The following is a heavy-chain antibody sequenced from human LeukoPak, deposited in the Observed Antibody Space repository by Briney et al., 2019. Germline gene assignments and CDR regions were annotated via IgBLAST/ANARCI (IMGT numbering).Heavy chain of an antibody. CDR2: ISGSGGST. CDR3: AKDRGRDDFWSGYSNWFDP. J-gene: IGHJ5*02. D-gene: IGHD3-3*01. V-gene: IGHV3-23*01. Sequence: GGSLRLSCAASGFTFSSYAMSWVRQAPGKGLEWVSAISGSGGSTYYADSVKGRFTISRDNSKNTLYLQMNSLRAEDTAVYYCAKDRGRDDFWSGYSNWFDPWGQGTLVTVSS. CDR1: GFTFSSYA.